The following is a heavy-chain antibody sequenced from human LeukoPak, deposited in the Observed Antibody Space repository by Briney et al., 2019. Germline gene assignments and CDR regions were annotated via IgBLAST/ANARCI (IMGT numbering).Heavy chain of an antibody. CDR2: IGSTGGST. D-gene: IGHD1-26*01. CDR3: ARGWDFDY. CDR1: GFTFRSYT. Sequence: HPGGSLRLSCAASGFTFRSYTMHWVREAPGKGLVYVSSIGSTGGSTSYASSVKGRFTISRDNSKNTLYLQLGSLRAEDMAVYYCARGWDFDYWGQGTLVTVSS. J-gene: IGHJ4*02. V-gene: IGHV3-64*01.